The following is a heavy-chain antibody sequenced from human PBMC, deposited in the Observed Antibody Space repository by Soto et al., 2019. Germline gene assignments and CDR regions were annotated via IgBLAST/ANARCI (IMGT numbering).Heavy chain of an antibody. V-gene: IGHV4-30-4*01. CDR2: LYYSGST. J-gene: IGHJ4*02. CDR1: GGSISSDDSY. CDR3: ARTYYNDNSGCGQ. D-gene: IGHD3-22*01. Sequence: PSETLSLTCTVSGGSISSDDSYWSWIRQPPGKGLEWIGYLYYSGSTYYNPSLKSRVTISLDTSKNQFSLKLSSVTAADTAVYYCARTYYNDNSGCGQWGQGTLVTVSS.